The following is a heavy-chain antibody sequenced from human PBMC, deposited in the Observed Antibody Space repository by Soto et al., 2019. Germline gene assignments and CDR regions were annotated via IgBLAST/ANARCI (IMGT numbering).Heavy chain of an antibody. Sequence: GGSLRLSCAASGFTFSSYAMHWVRQAPGKGLEWVAVISYDGSNKYYADSVKGRFTISRDNSKNTLYLQMNSLRAEDTAVYYCARDQLLSHYYYYGMDVWGQGTTVTVSS. CDR2: ISYDGSNK. J-gene: IGHJ6*02. V-gene: IGHV3-30-3*01. D-gene: IGHD2-2*01. CDR3: ARDQLLSHYYYYGMDV. CDR1: GFTFSSYA.